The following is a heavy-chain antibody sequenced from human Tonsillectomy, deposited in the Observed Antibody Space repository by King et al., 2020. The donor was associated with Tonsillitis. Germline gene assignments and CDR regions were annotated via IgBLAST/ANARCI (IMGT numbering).Heavy chain of an antibody. V-gene: IGHV4-61*02. D-gene: IGHD3-9*01. CDR1: GGSISSGTYY. CDR2: FYISGST. Sequence: QLQESGPGLVKPSQTLSLTCTVSGGSISSGTYYWSWIRQPAGKGLEWIGRFYISGSTNYNASLTSRVIMSVDTSKNQFSLNLSSVTAADTAVYYCARGSVGYESLTGEKCYYYMDVWGTGTTVIVSS. J-gene: IGHJ6*03. CDR3: ARGSVGYESLTGEKCYYYMDV.